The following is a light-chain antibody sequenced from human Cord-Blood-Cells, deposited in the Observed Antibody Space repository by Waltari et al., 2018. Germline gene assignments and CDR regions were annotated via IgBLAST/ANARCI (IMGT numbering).Light chain of an antibody. CDR2: SNN. J-gene: IGLJ3*02. CDR3: AAWDDSLNGWV. CDR1: SSNIGSNT. V-gene: IGLV1-44*01. Sequence: QSVLTQPPSASGTPGQRVTISCSGSSSNIGSNTVNWYQQLPGTAPKLLIYSNNAGTSGVPDRFSGSKSGTSASLAISGLQSEDEADYYCAAWDDSLNGWVFGGGTKLTVL.